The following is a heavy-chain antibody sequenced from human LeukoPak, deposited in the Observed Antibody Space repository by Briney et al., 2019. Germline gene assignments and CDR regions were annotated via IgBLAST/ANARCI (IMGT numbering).Heavy chain of an antibody. CDR2: IIPIFGTA. CDR1: GGTFSSYA. V-gene: IGHV1-69*01. Sequence: SVKVSCKASGGTFSSYAISWVRQAPGQGLEWMGGIIPIFGTANYAQKFQGRVTITADESTSTAYMDLSSLRSEDTAVYYCASTVGAADAFDIWGQGTMVTVSS. D-gene: IGHD1-26*01. CDR3: ASTVGAADAFDI. J-gene: IGHJ3*02.